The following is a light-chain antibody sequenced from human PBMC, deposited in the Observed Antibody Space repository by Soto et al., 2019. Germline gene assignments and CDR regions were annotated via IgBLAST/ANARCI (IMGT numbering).Light chain of an antibody. V-gene: IGKV4-1*01. J-gene: IGKJ2*01. Sequence: DIVMTQSPDSLAVSLGVRATINCKSSQSVLYSSNNKNYLAWYQQTPGQPPKLLIYWASTRESGVPDRFSGSGSGTDFTLTITSLQAEDVAVYYCQQYESTPPTFGQGTKLEIK. CDR3: QQYESTPPT. CDR2: WAS. CDR1: QSVLYSSNNKNY.